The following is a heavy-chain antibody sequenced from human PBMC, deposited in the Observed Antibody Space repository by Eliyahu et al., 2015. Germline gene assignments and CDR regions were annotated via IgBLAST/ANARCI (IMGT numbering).Heavy chain of an antibody. CDR1: GFTFXSYA. V-gene: IGHV3-23*01. CDR3: AKRGGYSYARRYYYYGMDV. J-gene: IGHJ6*02. CDR2: ISGSGGST. D-gene: IGHD5-18*01. Sequence: EVQLLESGGGLVQPGGSLRLSCAASGFTFXSYAMSWVRQAPGKGLEWVSAISGSGGSTYYADSVKGRFTISRDNSKNTLYLQMNSLRAEDTAVYYCAKRGGYSYARRYYYYGMDVWGQGTTVTVSS.